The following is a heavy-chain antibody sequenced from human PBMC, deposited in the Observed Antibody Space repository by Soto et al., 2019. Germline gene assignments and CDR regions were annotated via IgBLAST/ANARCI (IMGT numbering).Heavy chain of an antibody. J-gene: IGHJ6*04. Sequence: EVQLVESGGGLVKPGGSLRLSCAASGFTFSSYSMNWVRQAPGKGLEWVSSISSSSSYIYYADSVKGRFTISRDNAKNSLYLQMHSLRAEDTAVYYCARDKGIAAYGAMDVWGKGTTFTVSS. V-gene: IGHV3-21*01. D-gene: IGHD6-13*01. CDR2: ISSSSSYI. CDR3: ARDKGIAAYGAMDV. CDR1: GFTFSSYS.